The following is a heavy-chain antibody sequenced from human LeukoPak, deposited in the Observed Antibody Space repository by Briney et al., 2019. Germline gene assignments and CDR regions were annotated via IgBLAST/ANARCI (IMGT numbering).Heavy chain of an antibody. CDR1: GFTFGDYA. CDR2: IRGIAYGGTT. J-gene: IGHJ4*02. D-gene: IGHD2-8*01. Sequence: GGSLRLSCTASGFTFGDYAFNWVRQAPGKGLEWVGFIRGIAYGGTTEYAASLKGRFTISRDDSKSIAYLQMDSLRTEDTAVYYCARERVEDCSNGVCYWLCDDWGQGALITVSS. CDR3: ARERVEDCSNGVCYWLCDD. V-gene: IGHV3-49*04.